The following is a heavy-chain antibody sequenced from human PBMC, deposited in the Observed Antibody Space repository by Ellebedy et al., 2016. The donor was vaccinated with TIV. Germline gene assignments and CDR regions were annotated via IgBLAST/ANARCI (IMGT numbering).Heavy chain of an antibody. V-gene: IGHV3-21*01. CDR3: AREFDIGQPSAFDY. CDR2: ISSNGRHI. Sequence: PGGSLRLSCADSGFTFDTYTMNWVRQAPGKGLEWVSSISSNGRHIYYADSVRARFAISRDNAGGSLWLQMTSLRAEDTALYYCAREFDIGQPSAFDYWGQGILVTVS. D-gene: IGHD2-15*01. CDR1: GFTFDTYT. J-gene: IGHJ4*02.